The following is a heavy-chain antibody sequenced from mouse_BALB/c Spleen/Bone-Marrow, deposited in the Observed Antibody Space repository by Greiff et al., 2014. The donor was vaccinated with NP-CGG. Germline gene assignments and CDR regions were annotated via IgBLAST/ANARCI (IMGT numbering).Heavy chain of an antibody. CDR2: ISYSGST. Sequence: EVKLMESGPGLVKPSQSLSLTCTVPGYSITSDYAWNWIRQFPGNKLEWMGYISYSGSTSYNPSLKSRISITRDTSKNQFFLQLNSVTTEDTATYYCATGTWYFDYWGQGPTLTVSS. J-gene: IGHJ2*01. CDR3: ATGTWYFDY. D-gene: IGHD4-1*01. CDR1: GYSITSDYA. V-gene: IGHV3-2*02.